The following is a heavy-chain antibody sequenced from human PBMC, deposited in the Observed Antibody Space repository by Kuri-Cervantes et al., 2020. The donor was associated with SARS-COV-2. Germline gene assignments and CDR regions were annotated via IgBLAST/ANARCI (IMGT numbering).Heavy chain of an antibody. Sequence: GGSXRLXCXASGFTFSSYAMSWVRQAPGKGLEWVSAISGSCCSTYSANSVKGRFPISRDNSKNTLYLHMNSLRDEDTAVYYCARDPVGGSYGVFDYWGQGTLVTVSS. CDR3: ARDPVGGSYGVFDY. D-gene: IGHD1-26*01. CDR2: ISGSCCST. CDR1: GFTFSSYA. J-gene: IGHJ4*02. V-gene: IGHV3-23*01.